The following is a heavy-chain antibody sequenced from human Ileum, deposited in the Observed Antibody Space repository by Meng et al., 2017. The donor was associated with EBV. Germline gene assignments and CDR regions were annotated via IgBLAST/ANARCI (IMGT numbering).Heavy chain of an antibody. CDR1: GYTFTSYP. CDR2: VNTGNGKT. V-gene: IGHV1-3*04. J-gene: IGHJ4*02. D-gene: IGHD1-14*01. Sequence: QVPVVQLGAEVKKPGASVKVSCKASGYTFTSYPMHWVRQAPGQRLQWMGWVNTGNGKTEYSQNFQGRVTITRDTSANTAYMELSSLRSEDTAVYYCASRPENDVGPFDYWGQGTLVTVSS. CDR3: ASRPENDVGPFDY.